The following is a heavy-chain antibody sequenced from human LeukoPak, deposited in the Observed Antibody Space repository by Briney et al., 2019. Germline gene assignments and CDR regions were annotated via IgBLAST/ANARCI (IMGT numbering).Heavy chain of an antibody. V-gene: IGHV1-8*02. Sequence: GASVKVSCKASGYTFTGYYMHWVRQAPGQGLEWMGWMNPNSGNTGYAQNFQGRVTMTRNTSISTAYMELSSLRSEDTAVYYCARGASFGGSGSSYFDYWGQGTLVTVSS. CDR1: GYTFTGYY. J-gene: IGHJ4*02. CDR3: ARGASFGGSGSSYFDY. CDR2: MNPNSGNT. D-gene: IGHD3-10*01.